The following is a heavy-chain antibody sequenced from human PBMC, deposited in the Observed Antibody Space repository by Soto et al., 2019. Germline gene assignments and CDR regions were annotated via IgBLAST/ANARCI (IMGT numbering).Heavy chain of an antibody. V-gene: IGHV4-34*01. J-gene: IGHJ5*02. CDR1: GGSFSGYY. Sequence: PSETLSLTCAVYGGSFSGYYWSWIRQPPGKGLEWIGEINHSGSTNYNPSLKSRVTTSVDTSKNQFSLKLSSVTAADTAVYYCARGRLPHYNWFDPWGQGTLVTVSS. CDR2: INHSGST. CDR3: ARGRLPHYNWFDP. D-gene: IGHD6-25*01.